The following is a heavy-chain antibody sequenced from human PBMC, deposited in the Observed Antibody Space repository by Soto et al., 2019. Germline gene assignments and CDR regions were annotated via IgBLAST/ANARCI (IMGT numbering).Heavy chain of an antibody. J-gene: IGHJ4*02. V-gene: IGHV1-18*01. CDR1: GYTFTNFG. CDR3: VRGGAPSDQ. D-gene: IGHD2-2*01. Sequence: QVQLVQSGAEVKKPGASVKVSCKTSGYTFTNFGLSWVRQAPGQGLGWMGWISAYNGNTNYAQNSXGRFTMTADTSTRPAYREVRSLRSDDSAVASGVRGGAPSDQGGEGTLVTVSS. CDR2: ISAYNGNT.